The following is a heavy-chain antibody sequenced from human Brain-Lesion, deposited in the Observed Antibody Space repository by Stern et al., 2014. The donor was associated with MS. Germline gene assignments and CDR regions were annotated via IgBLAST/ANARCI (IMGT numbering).Heavy chain of an antibody. V-gene: IGHV4-39*02. CDR1: GGSIGRSSYY. Sequence: VQLVESGPGLVKPSETLSLTCTVSGGSIGRSSYYWGWIRQPPGKGLEWIGNIFYTGSTFYDPSLKSRVTIPGDPSNNHFPLSRNSVTAADTAVYYCARGAGVFDSWGQGTLVTVSP. J-gene: IGHJ4*02. CDR3: ARGAGVFDS. CDR2: IFYTGST. D-gene: IGHD6-19*01.